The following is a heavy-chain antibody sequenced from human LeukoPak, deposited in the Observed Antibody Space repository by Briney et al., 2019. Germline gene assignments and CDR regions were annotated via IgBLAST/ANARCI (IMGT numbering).Heavy chain of an antibody. V-gene: IGHV3-21*01. CDR3: AGGTGFIIKD. Sequence: GGSLRLSCAASGFTFSHYSMNWVRQAPGRGLEWVSSISSRSSYIFYADSVKGRFTISRDNAEKSLYLQMNNLRADDTAMYYCAGGTGFIIKDWGQGTLVTVSS. J-gene: IGHJ4*02. CDR2: ISSRSSYI. CDR1: GFTFSHYS. D-gene: IGHD3-9*01.